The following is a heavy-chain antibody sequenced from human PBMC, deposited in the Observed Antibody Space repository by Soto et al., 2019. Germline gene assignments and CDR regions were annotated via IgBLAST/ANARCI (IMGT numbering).Heavy chain of an antibody. CDR2: ISGGVTTT. J-gene: IGHJ6*02. V-gene: IGHV3-23*01. D-gene: IGHD6-6*01. CDR3: AKALVYYYYGVDV. CDR1: GFTFNSYA. Sequence: VQLLESGGDLVQPGGSLRLSCAASGFTFNSYAMSWVRQAPGKGLEWVSTISGGVTTTYYADSVKGRFTSSRDNSKNTLSLQMNSLRAEDTAVYYCAKALVYYYYGVDVWGQGTTVTVSS.